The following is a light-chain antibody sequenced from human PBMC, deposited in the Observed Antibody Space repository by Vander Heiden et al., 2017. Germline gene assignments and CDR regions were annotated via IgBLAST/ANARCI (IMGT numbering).Light chain of an antibody. CDR1: QSVSTN. J-gene: IGKJ1*01. CDR3: QQYNNWPPWT. V-gene: IGKV3-15*01. Sequence: EIVMTQSPATLSVSPGERATLPCRASQSVSTNLAWYQQKPGQSPRLLIFAASTRAPGVPDRISGSGSGTEFALTISSLQSEDFAVYFCQQYNNWPPWTFGQGTKVEIK. CDR2: AAS.